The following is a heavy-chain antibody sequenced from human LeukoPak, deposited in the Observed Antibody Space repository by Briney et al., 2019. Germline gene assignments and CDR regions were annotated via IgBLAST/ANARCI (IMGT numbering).Heavy chain of an antibody. CDR2: IYYSGST. CDR1: GGSISSSSYH. V-gene: IGHV4-39*01. CDR3: ARPYMVRGVKMIDY. D-gene: IGHD3-10*01. J-gene: IGHJ4*02. Sequence: SETLSLTCTVSGGSISSSSYHWGWIRQPPGKGLEWIGSIYYSGSTYYNPSLKSRVTISVDTSKNQFSLKLSSVTAADTAVYYCARPYMVRGVKMIDYWGQGTLVTVSS.